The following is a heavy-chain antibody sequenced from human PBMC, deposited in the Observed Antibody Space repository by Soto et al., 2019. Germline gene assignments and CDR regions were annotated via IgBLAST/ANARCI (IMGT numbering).Heavy chain of an antibody. J-gene: IGHJ3*02. V-gene: IGHV4-4*07. CDR1: CGSIISFY. Sequence: SETLSLTCTVSCGSIISFYWSWIRQSAGKGLEWIGRVSATETASYNPSLKSRVTMSADMSSNQCSLNLKSVTAADSAFYFCAREFPGALERSRAFDIWGQGTVVTVSS. CDR2: VSATETA. D-gene: IGHD1-1*01. CDR3: AREFPGALERSRAFDI.